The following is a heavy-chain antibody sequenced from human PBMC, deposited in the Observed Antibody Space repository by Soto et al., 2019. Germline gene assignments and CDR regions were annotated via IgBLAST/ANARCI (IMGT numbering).Heavy chain of an antibody. V-gene: IGHV4-34*01. CDR3: ARRWGDYFDY. Sequence: PPETLSLTCAVYGGSFSGYYWSWIRQPPGKGLEWIGEINHSGSTNYNPSLKSRVTISVDTSKNQFSLKLSSVTAADTAVYYCARRWGDYFDYWGRGTLVTVSS. CDR2: INHSGST. J-gene: IGHJ4*02. CDR1: GGSFSGYY. D-gene: IGHD3-16*01.